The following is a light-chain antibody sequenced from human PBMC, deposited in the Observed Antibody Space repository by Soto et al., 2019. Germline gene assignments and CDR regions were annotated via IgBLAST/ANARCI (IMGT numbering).Light chain of an antibody. J-gene: IGKJ4*01. CDR2: DAS. CDR3: QQRGSCPLI. Sequence: EIELTQSPATLSLPPGERATLSCRASQSVSAYLAWYQQKPGQAPRFLIYDASNRATGIPARFSGSGSGTDFTLTISSLEPEDSAVYYCQQRGSCPLIFGGGTKVEIK. V-gene: IGKV3-11*01. CDR1: QSVSAY.